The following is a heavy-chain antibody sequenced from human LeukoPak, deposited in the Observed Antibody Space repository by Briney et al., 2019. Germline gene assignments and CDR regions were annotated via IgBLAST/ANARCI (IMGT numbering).Heavy chain of an antibody. V-gene: IGHV3-23*01. CDR3: AKEGSSGWYSFFDY. Sequence: PGGSLRLSCAASGFTFSSYAMSWVRQAPGKGLEWVSAISASGGSTYYADSAKGRFTISRDKSKNTLYLQMTILRAEDTAVYYCAKEGSSGWYSFFDYWGPGTLVTVSS. J-gene: IGHJ4*02. D-gene: IGHD6-19*01. CDR1: GFTFSSYA. CDR2: ISASGGST.